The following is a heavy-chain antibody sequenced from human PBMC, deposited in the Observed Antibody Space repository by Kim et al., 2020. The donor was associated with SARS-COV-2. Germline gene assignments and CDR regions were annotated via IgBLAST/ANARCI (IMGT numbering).Heavy chain of an antibody. CDR3: AKGRLISVAGPLDF. D-gene: IGHD6-19*01. Sequence: GGSLRLSCVASGFTFGDYAMFWVRQAPGKGLEWVSSINWDTSSIAYADSVKGRFAISRDNAKNSLHLQMDSLSSEDTALYYCAKGRLISVAGPLDFWGQG. CDR1: GFTFGDYA. J-gene: IGHJ4*02. V-gene: IGHV3-9*01. CDR2: INWDTSSI.